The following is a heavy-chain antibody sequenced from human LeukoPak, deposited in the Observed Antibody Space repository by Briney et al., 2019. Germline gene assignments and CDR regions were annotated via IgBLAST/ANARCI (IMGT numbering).Heavy chain of an antibody. CDR2: IIPILGIA. CDR1: GGTFSSYA. J-gene: IGHJ5*02. D-gene: IGHD3-10*01. Sequence: GSSVKVSCKAAGGTFSSYAISWLRQAPGQGLEWMGRIIPILGIANYAQKFQGRVTITADKSTSTAYMELSSLRSEDTAVYYCARDSVLLWFGELNWFDPWGQGTLVTVSS. V-gene: IGHV1-69*04. CDR3: ARDSVLLWFGELNWFDP.